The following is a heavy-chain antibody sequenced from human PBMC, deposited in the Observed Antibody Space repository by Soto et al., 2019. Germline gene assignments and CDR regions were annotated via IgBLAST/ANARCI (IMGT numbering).Heavy chain of an antibody. D-gene: IGHD6-13*01. CDR1: GLTFSGYS. Sequence: GGSLRLSCAASGLTFSGYSMNWVRQAPGKGLEWVSTISSNRAYIYYTDALRGCFTISRDNAKNSLHLQMNSLRAEDTAVYCCTRDASRDSSARGWFDPWGPGTLVTVSS. J-gene: IGHJ5*02. CDR2: ISSNRAYI. V-gene: IGHV3-21*01. CDR3: TRDASRDSSARGWFDP.